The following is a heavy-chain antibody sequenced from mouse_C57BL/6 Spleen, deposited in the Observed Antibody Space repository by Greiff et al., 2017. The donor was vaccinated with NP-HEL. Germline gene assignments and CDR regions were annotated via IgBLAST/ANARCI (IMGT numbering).Heavy chain of an antibody. V-gene: IGHV1-54*01. CDR2: IYPGSGGT. Sequence: QVQLQQSGAELVRPGTSVKVSCKASGYAFTSYWIAWVKQRPGPGLEWIGVIYPGSGGTNYHEKFKGKATLTADKSSSTAYMKLSSLTSEDSAVYYCARLGDGYIFDYWGQGTTLTVSS. CDR3: ARLGDGYIFDY. J-gene: IGHJ2*01. CDR1: GYAFTSYW. D-gene: IGHD2-3*01.